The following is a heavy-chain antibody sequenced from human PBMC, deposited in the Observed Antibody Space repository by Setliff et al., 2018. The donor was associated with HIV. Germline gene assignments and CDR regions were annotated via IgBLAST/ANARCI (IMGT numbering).Heavy chain of an antibody. D-gene: IGHD3-10*01. Sequence: ETLSLTCTVSGGSISSYYWSWIRQPPMKGLEWIGYIYYSGSTNYNPSLKSRVTISVDTSKNQFSLKLSSVTAADTAVYYCARHVFVGIGGYDAFDIWGQGTMVTVSS. CDR1: GGSISSYY. V-gene: IGHV4-59*08. CDR2: IYYSGST. CDR3: ARHVFVGIGGYDAFDI. J-gene: IGHJ3*02.